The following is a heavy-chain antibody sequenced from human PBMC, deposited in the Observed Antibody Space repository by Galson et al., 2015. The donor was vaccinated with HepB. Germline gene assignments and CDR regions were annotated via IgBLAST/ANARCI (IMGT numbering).Heavy chain of an antibody. J-gene: IGHJ4*02. D-gene: IGHD3-3*01. V-gene: IGHV3-30*04. CDR3: VRSPIRDFWSDYQGDF. CDR1: GFTFSSYA. Sequence: SLRLSCAASGFTFSSYALHWVRQAPGKGLEWVAVISNEGRNKYYADSVKGRFTISRDKSKSTLFLQMNSLTPEDTAVYYCVRSPIRDFWSDYQGDFWGQGTLVTVSS. CDR2: ISNEGRNK.